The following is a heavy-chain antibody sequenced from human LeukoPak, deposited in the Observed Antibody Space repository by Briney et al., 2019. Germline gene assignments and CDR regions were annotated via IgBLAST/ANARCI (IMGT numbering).Heavy chain of an antibody. D-gene: IGHD4-23*01. CDR2: ISSSSSYI. J-gene: IGHJ3*01. CDR3: ARDGGNSEGPDAFDV. CDR1: GFTFSSYS. Sequence: GGSLRLSCAASGFTFSSYSMNWVRQAPGKGLEWVSSISSSSSYIYYADSVKGRFTISRDNAKNSLYLQMNSLRAEDTAVYYCARDGGNSEGPDAFDVWGQGTMVTVSS. V-gene: IGHV3-21*01.